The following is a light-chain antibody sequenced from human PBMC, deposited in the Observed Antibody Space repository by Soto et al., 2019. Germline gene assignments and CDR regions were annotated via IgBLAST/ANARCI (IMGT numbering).Light chain of an antibody. V-gene: IGKV3-15*01. CDR1: HSVSSN. Sequence: EIVMTQSPATLSVSPGERATLFCRASHSVSSNLAWYQQKPGQAPRLLIYAASTRATGIPARFSGTGSGTAFTLTISSLQSEDFAVYYCQQYNNWPLTFGGGTKVDIK. J-gene: IGKJ4*01. CDR3: QQYNNWPLT. CDR2: AAS.